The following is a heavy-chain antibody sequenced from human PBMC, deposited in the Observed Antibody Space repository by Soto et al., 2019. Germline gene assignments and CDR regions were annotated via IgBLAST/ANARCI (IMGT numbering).Heavy chain of an antibody. CDR3: AKMEGMVPWAYSFDY. V-gene: IGHV3-23*01. Sequence: EVQVLESGGGLVQPGGSLRLSCAATGFTFSDFAMSWVRQAPGKGLEWVSRIYGGGNGPHYADSVKGRVTISRDNSKNTLYLQMNGLRAEDTAVYYCAKMEGMVPWAYSFDYWGQGTLVTVSS. J-gene: IGHJ4*02. CDR1: GFTFSDFA. D-gene: IGHD3-10*01. CDR2: IYGGGNGP.